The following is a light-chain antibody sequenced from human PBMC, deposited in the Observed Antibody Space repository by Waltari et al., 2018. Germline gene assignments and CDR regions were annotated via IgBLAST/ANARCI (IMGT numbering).Light chain of an antibody. CDR3: SSYTQSRTRV. CDR1: SRDVGAYNL. J-gene: IGLJ3*02. Sequence: QSALTQSASVSGSPGQSLTISCTGTSRDVGAYNLVSWYQHLPGRAPKLILSGVTKRPSGISDRFSGSKSGNTASLTISGLQSEDEADYYCSSYTQSRTRVFGGGTKVTVL. V-gene: IGLV2-23*02. CDR2: GVT.